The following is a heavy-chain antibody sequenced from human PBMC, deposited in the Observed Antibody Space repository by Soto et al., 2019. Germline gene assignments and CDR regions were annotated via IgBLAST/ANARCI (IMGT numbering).Heavy chain of an antibody. V-gene: IGHV1-69*06. CDR3: ASGRIAVAETYYGMAV. CDR1: GGTFSSYA. Sequence: SVKVSCKAAGGTFSSYAISWVRQAPGQGLEWMGGIIPIFGTANYAQKFQGRVTITADKSTSTAYMELSSLRSEDTAVYYCASGRIAVAETYYGMAVWGQGTTVTASS. J-gene: IGHJ6*02. D-gene: IGHD6-19*01. CDR2: IIPIFGTA.